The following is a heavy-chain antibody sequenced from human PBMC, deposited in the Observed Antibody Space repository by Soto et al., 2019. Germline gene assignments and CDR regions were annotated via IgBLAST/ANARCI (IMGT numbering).Heavy chain of an antibody. CDR1: GFTFSSYA. V-gene: IGHV3-30-3*01. J-gene: IGHJ2*01. CDR2: ISYDGSNK. D-gene: IGHD4-17*01. Sequence: GGSLRLSCAASGFTFSSYAMHWVRQAPGKGLEWVAVISYDGSNKYYADSVKGRFTISRDNSKNTLYLQMNSLRAEDTAVYYCARDYGDYTYLDLWGRGTLVTVSS. CDR3: ARDYGDYTYLDL.